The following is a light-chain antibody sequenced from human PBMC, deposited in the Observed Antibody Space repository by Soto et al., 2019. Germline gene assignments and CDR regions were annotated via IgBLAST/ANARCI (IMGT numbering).Light chain of an antibody. J-gene: IGKJ1*01. CDR1: QSVSSNY. CDR2: DVS. Sequence: DIVLTQSPGTLSLSPGERATLSCRSSQSVSSNYLAWYQQKPDQAPRLVIYDVSGRATGIPARFSGSGSGTEFTLTISRLEPDDSAVYYCQQYGISPTFGQGTKVEIK. V-gene: IGKV3-20*01. CDR3: QQYGISPT.